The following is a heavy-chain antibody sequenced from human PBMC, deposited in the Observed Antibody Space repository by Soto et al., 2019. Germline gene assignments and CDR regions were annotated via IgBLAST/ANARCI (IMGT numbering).Heavy chain of an antibody. V-gene: IGHV1-18*01. CDR2: ISGYNGNT. J-gene: IGHJ6*02. D-gene: IGHD3-3*01. Sequence: QVQLVQSGTEVKKPGASVKVSCKASGYTFSSYGISWVRQAPGQGLEWMGWISGYNGNTKYAQKLQGRVTMTTDTSTSTAYVELRSLRSDDTAVYYCARGSRLLGVVIFQHYDMDVWGQGTTVTVSS. CDR3: ARGSRLLGVVIFQHYDMDV. CDR1: GYTFSSYG.